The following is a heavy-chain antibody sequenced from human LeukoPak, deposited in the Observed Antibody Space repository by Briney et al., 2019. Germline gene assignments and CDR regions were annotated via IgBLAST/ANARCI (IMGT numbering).Heavy chain of an antibody. CDR3: AKDGAPLRFLEWLSYGMDV. CDR2: ISWNSGSI. CDR1: GFTFDDYA. V-gene: IGHV3-9*01. J-gene: IGHJ6*02. D-gene: IGHD3-3*01. Sequence: PGGSLRLSCAASGFTFDDYAMHWVRQAPGKGLEWVSGISWNSGSIGYADSVKGRFTISRDNAKNSLYQQMNSLRAEDTALYYCAKDGAPLRFLEWLSYGMDVWGQGTTVTVSS.